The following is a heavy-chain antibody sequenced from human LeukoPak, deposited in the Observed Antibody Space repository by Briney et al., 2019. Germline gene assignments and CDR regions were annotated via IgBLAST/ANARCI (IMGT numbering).Heavy chain of an antibody. CDR2: ISSSGSTI. J-gene: IGHJ3*02. Sequence: GGSLRLSCAASGFTFSSYEMNWVRQAPGKGLEWVSYISSSGSTIYYADSVKGRFTISRDSAKNPLYLQMNSLRAEDTAVYYCTRDGYNFLDAFDIWGQGTMVTVSS. V-gene: IGHV3-48*03. D-gene: IGHD5-24*01. CDR3: TRDGYNFLDAFDI. CDR1: GFTFSSYE.